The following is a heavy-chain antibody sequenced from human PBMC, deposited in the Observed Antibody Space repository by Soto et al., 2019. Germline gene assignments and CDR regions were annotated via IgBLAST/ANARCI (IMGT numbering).Heavy chain of an antibody. CDR2: IYYDGTNK. CDR1: GFTFSTSG. D-gene: IGHD3-10*01. J-gene: IGHJ4*02. Sequence: QVHLVESGGGVVQPGTSLRLSCAASGFTFSTSGMHWVRQAPGKGLEWVAVIYYDGTNKHYADSVRGRFTVARDNSKNTVYLEMNSLRDGDTAVYYCARVGMVRGNVAYVFDYWGQGTMVTVSS. V-gene: IGHV3-33*01. CDR3: ARVGMVRGNVAYVFDY.